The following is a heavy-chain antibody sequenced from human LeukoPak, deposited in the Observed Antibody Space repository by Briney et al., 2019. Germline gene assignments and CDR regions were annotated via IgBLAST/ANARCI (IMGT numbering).Heavy chain of an antibody. CDR2: ISSSSYI. J-gene: IGHJ5*02. V-gene: IGHV3-21*01. Sequence: GGSLRLSCAASGFTFSSYSMNWVRQAPGKGLEWVSSISSSSYIYYADSVKGRFTISRDNAKNSLYLQMNSLRAEDTAVYYCARDHRYDILTGYDLWGQGTLVTVSS. CDR1: GFTFSSYS. CDR3: ARDHRYDILTGYDL. D-gene: IGHD3-9*01.